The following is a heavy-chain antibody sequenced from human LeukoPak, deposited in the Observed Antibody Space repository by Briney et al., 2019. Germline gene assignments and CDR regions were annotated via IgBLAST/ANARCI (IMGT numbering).Heavy chain of an antibody. CDR1: GFTFSSYA. D-gene: IGHD3-22*01. J-gene: IGHJ4*02. CDR2: ISHDGSNK. Sequence: GRSLRLSCAASGFTFSSYAMHWVRQAPGKGLEWVAVISHDGSNKYYADSVKGRFTIPRDNSKNTLYLQMNSLRAEDTAVYYCARAGLYYDSSGYSLFDYWGQGTLVTVSS. CDR3: ARAGLYYDSSGYSLFDY. V-gene: IGHV3-30-3*01.